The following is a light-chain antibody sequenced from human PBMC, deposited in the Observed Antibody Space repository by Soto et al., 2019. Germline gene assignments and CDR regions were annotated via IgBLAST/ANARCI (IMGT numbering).Light chain of an antibody. CDR1: NSDIGGYNY. CDR3: SSYTSRSTLGV. Sequence: SALTQPASVSGSPGQSITISCTGTNSDIGGYNYVSWYQQHPGKAPKLMIYDVSNRPSGVSYRFSGSKSGNTASLTISGLQAEDEADYYCSSYTSRSTLGVFGGGTKLTFL. J-gene: IGLJ2*01. V-gene: IGLV2-14*03. CDR2: DVS.